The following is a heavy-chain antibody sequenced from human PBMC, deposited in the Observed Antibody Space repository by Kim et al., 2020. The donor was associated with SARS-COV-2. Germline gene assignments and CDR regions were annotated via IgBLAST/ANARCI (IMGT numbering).Heavy chain of an antibody. J-gene: IGHJ4*02. CDR1: GGSISSYY. V-gene: IGHV4-59*01. CDR3: ARGLGIAVAGPMGY. Sequence: SETLSLTCTVSGGSISSYYWSWIRQPPGKGLEWIGYIYYSGSTNYNPSLKSRVTISVDTSKNQFSLKLSSVTAADTAVNYCARGLGIAVAGPMGYWGQGTLVTVSS. D-gene: IGHD6-19*01. CDR2: IYYSGST.